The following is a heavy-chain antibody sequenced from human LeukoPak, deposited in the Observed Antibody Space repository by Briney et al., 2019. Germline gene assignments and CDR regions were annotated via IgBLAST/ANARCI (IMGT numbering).Heavy chain of an antibody. CDR1: GLTVSSSY. CDR2: IYSGGNT. D-gene: IGHD6-13*01. J-gene: IGHJ4*02. Sequence: GGSLRLSCAASGLTVSSSYMSWVRQAPGKGLEYVSVIYSGGNTYYAGSVKGRFTISRDNSKNTVYLQMNSLRAEDTAVYYCARLIAATGRLYFDYWGQGTLVTVSS. V-gene: IGHV3-53*01. CDR3: ARLIAATGRLYFDY.